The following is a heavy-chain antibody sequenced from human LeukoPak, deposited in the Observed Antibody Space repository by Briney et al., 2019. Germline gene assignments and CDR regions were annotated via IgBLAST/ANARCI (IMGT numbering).Heavy chain of an antibody. D-gene: IGHD3-3*01. V-gene: IGHV1-2*02. CDR3: ARDVSRFLEWLQTDY. CDR2: INPNSGGT. CDR1: GYTFTGYY. J-gene: IGHJ4*02. Sequence: ASVKVSCKASGYTFTGYYMHWVRQAPGQGLEWMGWINPNSGGTNYAQKFQGRVTMTRDTSISTAYMELSRLRSDDTAVYYCARDVSRFLEWLQTDYWGQGTLVTVSS.